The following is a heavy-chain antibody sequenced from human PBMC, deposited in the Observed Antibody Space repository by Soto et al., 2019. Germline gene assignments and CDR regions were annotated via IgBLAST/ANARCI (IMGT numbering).Heavy chain of an antibody. CDR3: THKGGRGAGMDV. Sequence: QITVKESGPTLVKPTQTLTLTCTFSGFSLSSTGVGVAWIRQPPGKALEWLALLYWDDDEGYRPSLRSRLTITKDTSKNQVVLTMTNVEPVDTATYFCTHKGGRGAGMDVWGQGTTVTVSS. J-gene: IGHJ6*02. CDR2: LYWDDDE. CDR1: GFSLSSTGVG. V-gene: IGHV2-5*02. D-gene: IGHD2-15*01.